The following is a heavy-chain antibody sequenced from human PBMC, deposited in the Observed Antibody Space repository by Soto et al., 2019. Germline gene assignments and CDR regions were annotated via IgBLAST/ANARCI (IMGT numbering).Heavy chain of an antibody. CDR3: ARERGRTYYYDSSGYSAITNWFDP. CDR2: IIPIFGTA. D-gene: IGHD3-22*01. J-gene: IGHJ5*02. V-gene: IGHV1-69*06. Sequence: SVKVSCKASGGTFSSYAISWVRQAPGQGLEWMGGIIPIFGTANYAQKFQGRVTITADKSTSTAYMELSSLRSEDTAVYYCARERGRTYYYDSSGYSAITNWFDPWGQGTLVTVPQ. CDR1: GGTFSSYA.